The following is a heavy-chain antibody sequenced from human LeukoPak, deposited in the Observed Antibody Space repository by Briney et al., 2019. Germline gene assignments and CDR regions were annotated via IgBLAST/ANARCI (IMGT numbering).Heavy chain of an antibody. CDR2: ISGSGGST. V-gene: IGHV3-23*01. CDR3: AKDLPYDFWSPWGFDY. D-gene: IGHD3-3*01. CDR1: GFTFSSYA. Sequence: GGSLRLSCAASGFTFSSYAMSWVRQAPGKGLEWVSAISGSGGSTYYADSVKGRFTISRDNSKNTLYLQMNSLRAEDTAVYYCAKDLPYDFWSPWGFDYWGQGTLVTVSS. J-gene: IGHJ4*02.